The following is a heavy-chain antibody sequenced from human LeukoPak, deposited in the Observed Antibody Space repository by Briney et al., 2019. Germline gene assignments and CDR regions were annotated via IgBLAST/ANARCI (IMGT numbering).Heavy chain of an antibody. V-gene: IGHV3-21*01. CDR3: ASPYSSRWYELCY. CDR2: ISSSSSYI. J-gene: IGHJ4*02. D-gene: IGHD6-13*01. CDR1: GFTFSSYS. Sequence: GSLRLSCAASGFTFSSYSMNWVRQAPGKGLEWVSSISSSSSYIYYADSVKGRFTISRDNAKNSLYLQMNSLRAEDTAVYYCASPYSSRWYELCYWGQGTLVTLSS.